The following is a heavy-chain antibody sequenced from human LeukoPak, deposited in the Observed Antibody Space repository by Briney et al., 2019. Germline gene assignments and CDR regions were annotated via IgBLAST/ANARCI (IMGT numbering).Heavy chain of an antibody. CDR2: IIPIFGTA. CDR3: ARGGPGRKIQLSHIGIGGYYFDY. Sequence: ASVKVSCKASGGTFSSYAISWVRQAPGQGLEWMGGIIPIFGTANYAQKFQGRVTITADESTSTAYMELSSLRSEDTAVYYCARGGPGRKIQLSHIGIGGYYFDYWGQGTLVTVSS. CDR1: GGTFSSYA. D-gene: IGHD5-18*01. J-gene: IGHJ4*02. V-gene: IGHV1-69*13.